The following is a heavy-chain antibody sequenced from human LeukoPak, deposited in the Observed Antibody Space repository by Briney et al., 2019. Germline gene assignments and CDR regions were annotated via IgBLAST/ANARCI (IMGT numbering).Heavy chain of an antibody. V-gene: IGHV4-30-2*01. J-gene: IGHJ4*02. Sequence: SETLSLTCTVSGGSISSGGYYWSWIRQPPGKGLEWIGYIYHSGSTYYNPSLKSRVTISVDTSKNQFSLKLSSVTAADTAVYYCARLRWLANYFDYWGQGTLVTVSS. D-gene: IGHD6-19*01. CDR1: GGSISSGGYY. CDR3: ARLRWLANYFDY. CDR2: IYHSGST.